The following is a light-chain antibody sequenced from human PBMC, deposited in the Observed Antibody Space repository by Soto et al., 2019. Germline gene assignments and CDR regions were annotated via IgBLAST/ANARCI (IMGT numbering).Light chain of an antibody. V-gene: IGLV2-18*02. J-gene: IGLJ1*01. CDR1: SSDVGYYNR. CDR2: DVS. CDR3: SSYTTSSTYV. Sequence: ALAQPPSVSGSPGQSVAISCTGTSSDVGYYNRVSWYQQPPGTAPKLMIYDVSNRPSGIPDRFSGSKSGNAASLTISGLQAEDEADYYCSSYTTSSTYVFGTGTKVTVL.